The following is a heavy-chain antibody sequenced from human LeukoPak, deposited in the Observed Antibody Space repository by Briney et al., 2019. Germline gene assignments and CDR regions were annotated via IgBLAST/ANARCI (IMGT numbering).Heavy chain of an antibody. Sequence: PGGSLRLSCTASGFTFGDYAMTWVRQAPGKGLEWVGFVASETYGGTAEYAASVKGRFTISRDDSKSIAYLQMNSLKTEDTAVYYCTRDQTPYYWGQGTLVTVSS. CDR1: GFTFGDYA. V-gene: IGHV3-49*04. J-gene: IGHJ4*02. CDR2: VASETYGGTA. CDR3: TRDQTPYY.